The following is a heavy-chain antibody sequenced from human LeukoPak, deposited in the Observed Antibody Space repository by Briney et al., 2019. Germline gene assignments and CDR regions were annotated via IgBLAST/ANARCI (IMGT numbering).Heavy chain of an antibody. J-gene: IGHJ4*02. CDR2: INPNSGGT. CDR3: ARSNVDTAMVSLGY. V-gene: IGHV1-2*02. D-gene: IGHD5-18*01. CDR1: GYTFTVYY. Sequence: ASVTVSFKASGYTFTVYYMHWVRQAPGQGLEWMGWINPNSGGTNYAQKFQGRVTMTRDTSISTAYMELSRLRSDDTAVYYCARSNVDTAMVSLGYWGQGTLVTVSS.